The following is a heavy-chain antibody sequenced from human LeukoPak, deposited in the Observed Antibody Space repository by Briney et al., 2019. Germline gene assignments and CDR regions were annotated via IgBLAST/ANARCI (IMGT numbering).Heavy chain of an antibody. J-gene: IGHJ4*02. D-gene: IGHD3-22*01. Sequence: GGSLGLSCAASGFTFSSYAMHWVRQAPGKGLEWVAVISYDGSNKYYADSVKGRFTISRDNSKNTLYLQMNSLRAEDTAVYYCARGGDYYDDEWDFDYWGQGTLVTLSS. CDR1: GFTFSSYA. CDR3: ARGGDYYDDEWDFDY. V-gene: IGHV3-30-3*01. CDR2: ISYDGSNK.